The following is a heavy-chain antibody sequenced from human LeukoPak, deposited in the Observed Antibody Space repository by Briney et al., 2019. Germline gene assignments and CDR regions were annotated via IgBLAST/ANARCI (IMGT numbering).Heavy chain of an antibody. CDR3: ARSVVVVAQFDP. CDR1: GYTFTSYY. D-gene: IGHD2-15*01. CDR2: INPSGGST. J-gene: IGHJ5*02. V-gene: IGHV1-46*01. Sequence: PVASVKVSCKASGYTFTSYYMHWVRQAPGQGLEWMGIINPSGGSTSYAQKFQGRVTMTRDTSTSTVYMELSSLRSEDTAVYHCARSVVVVAQFDPWGQGTLVTVSS.